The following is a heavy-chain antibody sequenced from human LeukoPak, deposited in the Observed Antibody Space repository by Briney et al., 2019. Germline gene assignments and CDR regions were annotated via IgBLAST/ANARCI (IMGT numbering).Heavy chain of an antibody. V-gene: IGHV4-4*07. CDR3: ARSPSGGSCCRFDY. Sequence: PSETLSLTCTVSGGSISSYYWSWIRQPAGKGLEWIGRTYTSGSTNYNPSLKSRVTMSVDTSKNQFSLKLSSVTAADTAVYYCARSPSGGSCCRFDYWGQGTLVTVSS. D-gene: IGHD2-15*01. J-gene: IGHJ4*02. CDR2: TYTSGST. CDR1: GGSISSYY.